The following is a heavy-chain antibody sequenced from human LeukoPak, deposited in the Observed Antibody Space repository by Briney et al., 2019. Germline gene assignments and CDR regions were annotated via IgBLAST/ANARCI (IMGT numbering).Heavy chain of an antibody. CDR3: ARGRVVMNTFPYYYYMDV. Sequence: SETLSLTCAVYGGSFSAYYWSWSWIRQPPGKGLEWIGEINHSGSTNYNPSLKSRVTISIDTSKNQFSLKLSSVTAADTAVYYCARGRVVMNTFPYYYYMDVWGKGTTVTVSS. CDR1: GGSFSAYY. CDR2: INHSGST. D-gene: IGHD3-16*01. V-gene: IGHV4-34*01. J-gene: IGHJ6*03.